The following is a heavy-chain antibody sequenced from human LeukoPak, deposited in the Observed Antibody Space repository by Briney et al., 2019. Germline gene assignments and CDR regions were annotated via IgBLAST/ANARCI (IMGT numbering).Heavy chain of an antibody. Sequence: HPGGSLRLSCAASGFTFSSYAMSWVRQAPGKGLEWVSAISGSGGSTYYADSVKGRFAISRDNSKNTLYLQMNSLRAEDTAVYYCAKNYEGITGPRTYYFDYWDQGALVTVSS. J-gene: IGHJ4*02. CDR3: AKNYEGITGPRTYYFDY. D-gene: IGHD1-20*01. V-gene: IGHV3-23*01. CDR1: GFTFSSYA. CDR2: ISGSGGST.